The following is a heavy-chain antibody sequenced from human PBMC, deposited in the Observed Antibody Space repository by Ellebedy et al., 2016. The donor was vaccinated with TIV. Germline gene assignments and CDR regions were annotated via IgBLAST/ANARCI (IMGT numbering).Heavy chain of an antibody. CDR3: AREGSGGYGDFFHH. Sequence: MPSETLSLTFTASGGSISRSSYYWGWIRQHPGKGLECLASIYYSGSTYYNPSLKSRLTTSVDKSKNQLSLELTSVTAADTAGYYCAREGSGGYGDFFHHWGQGTLVTVSS. V-gene: IGHV4-39*07. CDR2: IYYSGST. J-gene: IGHJ4*02. D-gene: IGHD2-15*01. CDR1: GGSISRSSYY.